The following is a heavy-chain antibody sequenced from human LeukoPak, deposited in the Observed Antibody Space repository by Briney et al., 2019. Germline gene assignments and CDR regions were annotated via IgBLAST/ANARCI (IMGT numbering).Heavy chain of an antibody. CDR3: ARVGGH. V-gene: IGHV3-53*01. Sequence: GGSLRLSCAASGLTVSKNYMSWVRQAPGKGLESVSVIYSGGSTYYADAVRGRFTISRDNSKNNLYLQMNSLRVEDTDVYYCARVGGHWGQGTLVTVSS. J-gene: IGHJ4*02. D-gene: IGHD3-10*01. CDR1: GLTVSKNY. CDR2: IYSGGST.